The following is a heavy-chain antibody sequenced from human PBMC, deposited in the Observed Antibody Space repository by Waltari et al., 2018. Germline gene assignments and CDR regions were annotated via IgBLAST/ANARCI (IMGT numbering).Heavy chain of an antibody. V-gene: IGHV3-48*03. J-gene: IGHJ4*02. CDR1: GFSFRTYD. CDR2: IRSGGSSM. Sequence: VQLVESGGGLVQPGGSLRLSCAASGFSFRTYDMNWVRQALGKGLEWIAYIRSGGSSMYYADSVKGRFTISTDNAKNSVFLRMNSLRAEDTAVYYCARSRSSIWGLDYWGQGTLVTVSS. CDR3: ARSRSSIWGLDY. D-gene: IGHD3-16*01.